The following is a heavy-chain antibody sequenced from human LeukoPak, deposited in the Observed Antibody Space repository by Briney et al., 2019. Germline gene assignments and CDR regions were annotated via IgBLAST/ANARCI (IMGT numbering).Heavy chain of an antibody. Sequence: GASVKVSCKASGYTFTGYYMHWVRQAPGQGLEWMGRINANSGGTNYAQKFQGRVTMTRDTSISTAYMELSRLRSDDTAVYYCARDLKYCSGGSCYLNWFDPWGQGTLVTVSS. CDR2: INANSGGT. J-gene: IGHJ5*02. CDR1: GYTFTGYY. D-gene: IGHD2-15*01. CDR3: ARDLKYCSGGSCYLNWFDP. V-gene: IGHV1-2*06.